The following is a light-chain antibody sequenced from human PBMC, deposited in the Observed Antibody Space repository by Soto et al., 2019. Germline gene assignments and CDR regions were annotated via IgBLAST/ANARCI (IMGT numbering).Light chain of an antibody. J-gene: IGKJ1*01. CDR1: ENIRNW. Sequence: DIQMTQSPSTLSASVGDGVTIACRASENIRNWLAWYQHKPGKAPKVLIYRASTLESGVPSRFSGSGSETEFTLTIRSLQPDDFATYYCQQYNSYATLGQGTKVDI. CDR2: RAS. V-gene: IGKV1-5*03. CDR3: QQYNSYAT.